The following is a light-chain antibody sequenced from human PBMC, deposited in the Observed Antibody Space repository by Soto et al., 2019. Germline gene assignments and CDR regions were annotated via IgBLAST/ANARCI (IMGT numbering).Light chain of an antibody. V-gene: IGLV6-57*03. CDR1: SGSIASNY. J-gene: IGLJ2*01. CDR3: QADDSSKRYVV. CDR2: EDN. Sequence: NFMLTQPHSVSESPGKTVTISCTRSSGSIASNYVQWYQQRPGSAPTTVIYEDNQRPSGVPDRFSGSIDSSSNSASLTISGLKTEDEADYYSQADDSSKRYVVVGGGTKLTVL.